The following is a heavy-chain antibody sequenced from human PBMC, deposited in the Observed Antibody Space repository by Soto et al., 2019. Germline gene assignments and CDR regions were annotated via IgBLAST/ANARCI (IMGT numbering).Heavy chain of an antibody. D-gene: IGHD2-15*01. CDR1: GGSMSSYY. CDR2: ISYSGST. J-gene: IGHJ4*02. Sequence: SETLSLTCTVSGGSMSSYYWTWLRQSPGRGLEWIGYISYSGSTYYNPSLKSRVTISADTSKNQFSLRMNSMIAADTAVYYCARADPDASVGYWGQGTLVTVSS. CDR3: ARADPDASVGY. V-gene: IGHV4-59*01.